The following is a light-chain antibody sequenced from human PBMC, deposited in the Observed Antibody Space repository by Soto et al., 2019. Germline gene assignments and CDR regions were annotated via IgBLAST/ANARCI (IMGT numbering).Light chain of an antibody. J-gene: IGLJ3*02. CDR1: SSDIGGYNY. Sequence: QSVLTQPASVSGSPGQSITISCTGTSSDIGGYNYVSWYQQHPGKAPIVMIYEVSNRSSGVSNRFSGSKSGNTASLTISGLQAEDEADYYCSSYTRSSTWVFGGGTKLTVL. CDR2: EVS. V-gene: IGLV2-14*01. CDR3: SSYTRSSTWV.